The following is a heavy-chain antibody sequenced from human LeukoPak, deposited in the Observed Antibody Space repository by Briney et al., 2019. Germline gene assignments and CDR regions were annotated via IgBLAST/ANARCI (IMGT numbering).Heavy chain of an antibody. V-gene: IGHV4-34*01. CDR2: INHSGST. D-gene: IGHD2-15*01. J-gene: IGHJ4*02. CDR3: ARGVVAATYYFDF. CDR1: GGSFSGYY. Sequence: SETLSLTCAVYGGSFSGYYWSWIRQPPGKGLEWIGEINHSGSTNYNPSLKSRVTISVDTSKNQFSLKLSSVTAADTAVYYCARGVVAATYYFDFWGQGTLVTVSS.